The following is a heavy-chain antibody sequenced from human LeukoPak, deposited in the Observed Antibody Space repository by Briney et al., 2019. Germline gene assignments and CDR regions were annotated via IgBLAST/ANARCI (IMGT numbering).Heavy chain of an antibody. Sequence: SETLSLTCTVSGGSISTSYWTWIRQPPGKGLEWIGYIHYSGSSNYNPSLKSRVTMSADTSKNQVSPELSSVTPADTAVYFCARGGGTFDYWGQGTLVTVSS. D-gene: IGHD2-15*01. CDR2: IHYSGSS. J-gene: IGHJ4*02. V-gene: IGHV4-59*01. CDR1: GGSISTSY. CDR3: ARGGGTFDY.